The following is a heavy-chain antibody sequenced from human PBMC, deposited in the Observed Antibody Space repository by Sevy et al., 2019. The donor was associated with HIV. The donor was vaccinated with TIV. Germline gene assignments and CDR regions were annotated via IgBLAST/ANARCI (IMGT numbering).Heavy chain of an antibody. CDR1: GYTLTELS. Sequence: APVKVSCKVSGYTLTELSVHWVRQAPGKGLEWMATFDPEDDEKIYAQKFQGRVTMTEDTSTDTAYMELSSLRSEDTAVYYCATTKDCDDSSSYPFDYWGQGTLVTVSS. CDR2: FDPEDDEK. CDR3: ATTKDCDDSSSYPFDY. V-gene: IGHV1-24*01. D-gene: IGHD3-22*01. J-gene: IGHJ4*02.